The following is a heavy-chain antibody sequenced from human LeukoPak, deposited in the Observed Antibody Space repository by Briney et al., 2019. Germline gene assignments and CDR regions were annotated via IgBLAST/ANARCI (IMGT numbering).Heavy chain of an antibody. D-gene: IGHD2-2*01. V-gene: IGHV3-74*01. CDR3: AREVEVVPATMGAYYYYYMDV. CDR1: GFTISNHW. CDR2: INSDRRRT. J-gene: IGHJ6*03. Sequence: GGSLILSCAASGFTISNHWMHWGRQAPGKGLVWVSRINSDRRRTSYADSVKGRFTISRDNAKNTLYLQMNSLRPDDTAVYYCAREVEVVPATMGAYYYYYMDVWGKGTTVTVSS.